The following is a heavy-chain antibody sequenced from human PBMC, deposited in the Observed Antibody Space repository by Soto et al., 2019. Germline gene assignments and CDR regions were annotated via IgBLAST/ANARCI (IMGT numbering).Heavy chain of an antibody. D-gene: IGHD2-15*01. V-gene: IGHV3-30*18. CDR2: ISYDGSNK. Sequence: QVQLVESGGGVVQPGRSLRLSCAASGFTFSSYGMHWVRQAPSKGLEWVAVISYDGSNKYYADSVKGRFTISRDNSKNTLYLQMNSLRAEDTAVCYCAKETYSGQLDYWGQGTLVTVSS. J-gene: IGHJ4*02. CDR3: AKETYSGQLDY. CDR1: GFTFSSYG.